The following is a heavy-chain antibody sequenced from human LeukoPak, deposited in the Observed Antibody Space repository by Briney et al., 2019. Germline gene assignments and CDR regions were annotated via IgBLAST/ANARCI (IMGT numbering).Heavy chain of an antibody. J-gene: IGHJ4*02. D-gene: IGHD3-22*01. Sequence: PGGSLRLSCAASGFTFSSYSMNWVRQAPGKGLEWVSSISSSSSYIYYADSVKGRFTISRDNAKNSLYLQMNSLRAEDTAVYYCARGALMIVVVTAIDYWGQGTLVTVSS. CDR2: ISSSSSYI. CDR3: ARGALMIVVVTAIDY. CDR1: GFTFSSYS. V-gene: IGHV3-21*01.